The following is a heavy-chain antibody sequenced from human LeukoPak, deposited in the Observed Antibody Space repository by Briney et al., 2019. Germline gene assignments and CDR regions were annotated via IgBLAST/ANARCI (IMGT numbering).Heavy chain of an antibody. J-gene: IGHJ4*02. Sequence: HPGGSLRLSCAASGSTFSSYWMSWVRQAPGKGLEWVANIKQDGSEKYYVDSVKGRFTISRDNAKNSLYLQMNSLRAEDTAVYYCARDQRYCSSSSCPWEPSDYWGQGTLVTVSS. CDR2: IKQDGSEK. V-gene: IGHV3-7*05. D-gene: IGHD2-2*01. CDR1: GSTFSSYW. CDR3: ARDQRYCSSSSCPWEPSDY.